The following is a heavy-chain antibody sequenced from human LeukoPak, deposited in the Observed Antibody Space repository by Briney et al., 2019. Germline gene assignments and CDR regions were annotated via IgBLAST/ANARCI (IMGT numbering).Heavy chain of an antibody. D-gene: IGHD4-17*01. V-gene: IGHV3-15*01. CDR3: ARDTVTTFRFRDYYYYGMDV. CDR1: GFTFSNAW. J-gene: IGHJ6*02. Sequence: GGSLRLSCAASGFTFSNAWMSWVRQAPGKGLEWVGRIKSKTDGGTTDYAAPVKGRFTISRDNSKNTLYLQMNSLRAEDTAVYYCARDTVTTFRFRDYYYYGMDVWGQGTTVTVSS. CDR2: IKSKTDGGTT.